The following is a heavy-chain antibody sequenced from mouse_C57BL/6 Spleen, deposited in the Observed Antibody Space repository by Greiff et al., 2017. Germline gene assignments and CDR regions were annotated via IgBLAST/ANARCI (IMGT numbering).Heavy chain of an antibody. CDR3: ALIYYEYDGFAY. Sequence: QVQLQQPGAELVKPGASVKMSCKASGYTFTSYWITWVKQRPGQGLEWIGDIYPGSGSTNYNEKFKSKATLTVDTSSSTAYMQLSSLTSEDSAVYYCALIYYEYDGFAYWSQGTLVTVSA. CDR1: GYTFTSYW. CDR2: IYPGSGST. D-gene: IGHD2-4*01. J-gene: IGHJ3*01. V-gene: IGHV1-55*01.